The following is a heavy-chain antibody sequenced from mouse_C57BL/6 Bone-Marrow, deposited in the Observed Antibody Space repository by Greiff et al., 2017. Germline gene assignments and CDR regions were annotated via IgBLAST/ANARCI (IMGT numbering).Heavy chain of an antibody. V-gene: IGHV1-19*01. Sequence: EVQLQQSGPVLVKPGASVKMSCKASGYTFTDYYMNWVKQSHGKSLEWIGVINPYNGGTSYNQKFKGKATLTVDKSSSTAYMELNSLTSEDSAVYYCARSRCSITTVVATDYWGQGTARTVSS. CDR2: INPYNGGT. CDR3: ARSRCSITTVVATDY. J-gene: IGHJ2*01. CDR1: GYTFTDYY. D-gene: IGHD1-1*01.